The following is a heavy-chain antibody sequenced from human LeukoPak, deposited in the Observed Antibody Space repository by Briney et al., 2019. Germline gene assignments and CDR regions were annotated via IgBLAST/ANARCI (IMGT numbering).Heavy chain of an antibody. Sequence: GGSLRLSCAASGVTFSNYWMSWVRQAPGKGLEWVANIKQDGSEKYYVDSVKGRFTISRDNAKNSLYLQMNSLRAEDTAVYYCARGSGWYMYWGQGTLVTVSS. CDR1: GVTFSNYW. V-gene: IGHV3-7*01. D-gene: IGHD6-19*01. CDR3: ARGSGWYMY. J-gene: IGHJ4*02. CDR2: IKQDGSEK.